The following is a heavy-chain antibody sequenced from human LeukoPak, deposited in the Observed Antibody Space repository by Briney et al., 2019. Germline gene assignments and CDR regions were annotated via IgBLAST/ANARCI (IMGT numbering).Heavy chain of an antibody. CDR3: ARQVATKGEWAFDV. CDR2: IRHDGHT. V-gene: IGHV4-38-2*02. Sequence: SETLSLTCTVSGFFSTAYYWGWIRQPPGKGLEWIASIRHDGHTYYNPSLRSQVNISVDMSRNQFSLKLNSLTAADTGAYYCARQVATKGEWAFDVWGKGTMVTVSS. D-gene: IGHD5-12*01. J-gene: IGHJ3*01. CDR1: GFFSTAYY.